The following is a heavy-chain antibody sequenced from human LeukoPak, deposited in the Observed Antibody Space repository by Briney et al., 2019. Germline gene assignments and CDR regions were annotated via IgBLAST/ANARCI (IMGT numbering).Heavy chain of an antibody. V-gene: IGHV4-59*01. CDR3: AALSPFWSGYYFDH. CDR1: GASISTYY. D-gene: IGHD3-3*01. CDR2: IYSGGST. J-gene: IGHJ4*01. Sequence: SETLSLTCTVSGASISTYYWTWLRQPPGKGLEWMGYIYSGGSTNYSPSLKSRVTISLDTSKNHYSLKLSSATAADTAVYYCAALSPFWSGYYFDHWGQGTLVTVSS.